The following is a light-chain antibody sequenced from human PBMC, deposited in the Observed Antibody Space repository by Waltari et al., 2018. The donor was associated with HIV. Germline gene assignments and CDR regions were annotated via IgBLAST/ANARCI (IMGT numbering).Light chain of an antibody. J-gene: IGLJ2*01. CDR1: SSNIGRNY. V-gene: IGLV1-47*01. CDR3: ASWDDGLSGVV. Sequence: QSVLTQPPSPSGTPGQRVTISCSGRSSNIGRNYVHWYQQLPGRAPKLLIYRKKQGGSGVTDRCYGSKYGSWAALASSGLRSEDEADYYCASWDDGLSGVVFGGGTKLTVL. CDR2: RKK.